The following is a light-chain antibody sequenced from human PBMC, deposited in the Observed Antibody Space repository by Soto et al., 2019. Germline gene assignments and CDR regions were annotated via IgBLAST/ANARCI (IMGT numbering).Light chain of an antibody. CDR1: SGSVSKSHY. J-gene: IGLJ3*02. CDR2: NTN. CDR3: VLYMGSGISV. Sequence: QAVVTQEPSSSVSPGGTVTLTCGLSSGSVSKSHYPTWYQQTPGQAPRTLIYNTNTHSSGVPDRFSGSILGIKAALTITGAQADDESAYYCVLYMGSGISVFGGGTKLTVL. V-gene: IGLV8-61*01.